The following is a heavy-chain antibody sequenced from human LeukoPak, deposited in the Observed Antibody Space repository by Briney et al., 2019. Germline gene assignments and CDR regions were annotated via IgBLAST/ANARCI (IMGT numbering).Heavy chain of an antibody. CDR2: ISSSGSTI. Sequence: PGGSLRLSCAASGFTFSDYYMSWIRQAPGKGLEWVSYISSSGSTIYYADSVKGRFTISRDNAKNSLYLQMNSLRAEDTAVYYCARDAEMATIVNLYYYYYYMDVWGKGTTVTVSS. J-gene: IGHJ6*03. CDR3: ARDAEMATIVNLYYYYYYMDV. D-gene: IGHD5-24*01. CDR1: GFTFSDYY. V-gene: IGHV3-11*04.